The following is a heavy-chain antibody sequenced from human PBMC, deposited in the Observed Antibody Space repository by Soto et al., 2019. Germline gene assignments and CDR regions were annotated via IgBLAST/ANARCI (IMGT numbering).Heavy chain of an antibody. Sequence: QVQLQESGPGLVKPSQTLSLTCTVSGASITSVGYSWTWIRQHPGKGLEWIGYVYHSGTTYYNPSLKSRATISVDTSKNKFYLRLTSVTAADTAIYYCAREGAGTTPGGFDPWGQGTLVTVSS. V-gene: IGHV4-31*03. J-gene: IGHJ5*02. CDR1: GASITSVGYS. D-gene: IGHD1-7*01. CDR2: VYHSGTT. CDR3: AREGAGTTPGGFDP.